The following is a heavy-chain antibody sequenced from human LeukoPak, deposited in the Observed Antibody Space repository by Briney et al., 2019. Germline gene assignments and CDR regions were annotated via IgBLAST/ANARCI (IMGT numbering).Heavy chain of an antibody. V-gene: IGHV1-18*01. CDR1: GYTFTSYG. CDR3: AGSDRANYYDTSGLFDY. J-gene: IGHJ4*02. D-gene: IGHD3-22*01. Sequence: ASVKVSCKASGYTFTSYGISWVRQAPGQGLEWMGWISAYNGNTNYAQKLQGRVTMTTDTSTSTAYMDLSSLRSEDTAVYYCAGSDRANYYDTSGLFDYWGQGTPVTVSS. CDR2: ISAYNGNT.